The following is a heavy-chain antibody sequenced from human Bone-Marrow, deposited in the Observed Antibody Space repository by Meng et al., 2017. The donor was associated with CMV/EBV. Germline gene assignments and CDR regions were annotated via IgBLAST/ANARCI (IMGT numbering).Heavy chain of an antibody. CDR1: GYTFTSYG. Sequence: SVKVSCKASGYTFTSYGISWVRQAPGQGLEFMGGIIPIYSTPNYAQKFRGRVTISTDESTSTAYMELNRLKSEDTAMYYCAVNYNILTGYVTGLDYWGQGTLVTVSS. D-gene: IGHD3-9*01. CDR2: IIPIYSTP. V-gene: IGHV1-69*05. J-gene: IGHJ4*02. CDR3: AVNYNILTGYVTGLDY.